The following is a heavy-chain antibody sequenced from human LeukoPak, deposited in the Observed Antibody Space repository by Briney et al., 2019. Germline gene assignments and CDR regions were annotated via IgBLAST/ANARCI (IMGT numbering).Heavy chain of an antibody. CDR1: GYTFTSYG. Sequence: ASVKVSCKASGYTFTSYGISWVRQAPGQGLEWMGWISAYNGNTNYAQKLQGRVTMTTDTSTSTAYMELRSLRSDDTAVYYCARAVAAAGTPDAFDIWGQGTMVTVSS. V-gene: IGHV1-18*01. J-gene: IGHJ3*02. CDR2: ISAYNGNT. CDR3: ARAVAAAGTPDAFDI. D-gene: IGHD6-13*01.